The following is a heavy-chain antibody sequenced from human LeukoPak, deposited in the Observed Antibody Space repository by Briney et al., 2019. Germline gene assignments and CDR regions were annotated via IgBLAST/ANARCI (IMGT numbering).Heavy chain of an antibody. CDR2: IKQDGSEK. J-gene: IGHJ4*02. CDR1: GFTFNSYW. Sequence: GGSLRLSCAASGFTFNSYWMSWVRQAPGKGLEWVANIKQDGSEKYYVDSVKGRFTISRDNAKNSLYLQMNSLRAEDTAVYYCARDSNRPFKATLHRSGYYFDYWGQGAPVTVSS. CDR3: ARDSNRPFKATLHRSGYYFDY. V-gene: IGHV3-7*01. D-gene: IGHD3-3*01.